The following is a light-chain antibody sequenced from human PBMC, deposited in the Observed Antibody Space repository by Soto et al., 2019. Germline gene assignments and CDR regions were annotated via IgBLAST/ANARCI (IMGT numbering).Light chain of an antibody. CDR2: GAS. CDR3: QQYGSSHRALP. J-gene: IGKJ4*01. CDR1: QSVSSSY. Sequence: EIVLTQSPGTLSLSPGERATLSCRASQSVSSSYLAWYQQKPGQAPRLLIYGASSRATGIPDRFSGSGSGTDFTLTISRLEPEDFAVYYCQQYGSSHRALPFGGGTKVEIK. V-gene: IGKV3-20*01.